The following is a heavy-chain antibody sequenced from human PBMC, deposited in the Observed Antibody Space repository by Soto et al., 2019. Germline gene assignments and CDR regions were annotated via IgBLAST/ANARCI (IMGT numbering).Heavy chain of an antibody. V-gene: IGHV1-46*03. CDR3: ARQMQQPVDAFDI. Sequence: GSSGKVSSKAPGRTFTNPYIAWGRPAPGQGLEWMGIINPSGGSTSYAQKFQGRVTMTRDTSTSTVYMELSSLRSEDTAVYYCARQMQQPVDAFDIWGQGTMVTVSS. J-gene: IGHJ3*02. D-gene: IGHD6-13*01. CDR2: INPSGGST. CDR1: GRTFTNPY.